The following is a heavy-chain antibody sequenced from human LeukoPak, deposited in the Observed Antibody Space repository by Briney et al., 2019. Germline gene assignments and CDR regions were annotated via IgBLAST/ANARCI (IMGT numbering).Heavy chain of an antibody. Sequence: PGGSLRLSCAASGFTFSDYYMSWIRQAPGKGLEWVSYISSSGSTIYYADSVKGRFTISRDNAKNSLYLQMNSLRSDDTAVYFCARGDCINGVCYLLRDYWGQGTLVTVSS. J-gene: IGHJ4*02. CDR2: ISSSGSTI. CDR3: ARGDCINGVCYLLRDY. CDR1: GFTFSDYY. V-gene: IGHV3-11*01. D-gene: IGHD2-8*01.